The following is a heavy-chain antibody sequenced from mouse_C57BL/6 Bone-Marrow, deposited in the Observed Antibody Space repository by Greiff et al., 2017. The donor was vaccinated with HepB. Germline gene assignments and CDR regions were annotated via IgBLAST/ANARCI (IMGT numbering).Heavy chain of an antibody. V-gene: IGHV5-6*02. CDR1: GFTFSSYG. D-gene: IGHD2-5*01. CDR3: AAIVMPMDY. CDR2: ISSGGSYT. Sequence: DVMLVESGGDLVKPGGSLKLSCAASGFTFSSYGMSWVRQTPDKRLEWVATISSGGSYTYYPDSVKGRFTISRDNAKNTLYLQMSSLKSEDTAMYYCAAIVMPMDYWGQGTSVTVSS. J-gene: IGHJ4*01.